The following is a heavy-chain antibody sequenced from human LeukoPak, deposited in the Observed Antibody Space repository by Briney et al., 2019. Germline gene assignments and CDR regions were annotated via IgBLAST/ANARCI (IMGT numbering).Heavy chain of an antibody. CDR3: ARGIAATNWFDP. J-gene: IGHJ5*02. V-gene: IGHV1-18*01. CDR1: GYTFSSYG. D-gene: IGHD6-13*01. Sequence: ASVKVSCKASGYTFSSYGISWGRQAPGQGLEWMGWISAYNGNTNYAQKLQGRVTMTTDTSTSTAYMELRSLRSDDKAVYYCARGIAATNWFDPWGQGTLVTVSS. CDR2: ISAYNGNT.